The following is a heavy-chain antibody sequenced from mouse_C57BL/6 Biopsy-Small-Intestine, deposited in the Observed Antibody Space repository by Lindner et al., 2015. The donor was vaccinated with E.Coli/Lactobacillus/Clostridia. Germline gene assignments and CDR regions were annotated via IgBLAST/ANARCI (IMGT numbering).Heavy chain of an antibody. J-gene: IGHJ2*01. CDR2: IYPYNGLS. Sequence: VQLQESGPELVKPGASVKMSCKASDYSFTTYYIHWVKQSHGNILDWIGFIYPYNGLSSYNQKFKGKATLTVDKSSSTAYMELRSLTSEDSAVYYCAKSEGSSGFFDYWGQGATLTVSS. CDR1: DYSFTTYY. CDR3: AKSEGSSGFFDY. V-gene: IGHV1-31*01. D-gene: IGHD3-2*02.